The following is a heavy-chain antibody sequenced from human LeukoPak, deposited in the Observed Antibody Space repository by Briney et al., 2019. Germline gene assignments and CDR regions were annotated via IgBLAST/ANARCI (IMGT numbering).Heavy chain of an antibody. V-gene: IGHV1-18*01. D-gene: IGHD6-13*01. CDR2: ISAYNSNT. J-gene: IGHJ4*02. CDR3: ARPEYSSSWHSFDY. CDR1: GYTFTSYG. Sequence: GASVKVSCKASGYTFTSYGISWVRQAPGQGLEWMGWISAYNSNTNYAQKLQGRVTMTTDTSTRTAYMELRSLRSDDTAVYYCARPEYSSSWHSFDYWGQGTLVTVSS.